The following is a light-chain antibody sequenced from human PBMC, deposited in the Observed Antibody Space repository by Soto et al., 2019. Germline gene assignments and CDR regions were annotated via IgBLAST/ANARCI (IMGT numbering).Light chain of an antibody. Sequence: EIVLTQSPATLSLSPGERATLSCGASQTVSSYLAWYQHKPGQAPRLLIYDASNRATGIPAGFSGSGSGADFTIIISSLETEDSAVYYCQQRSKSPLTFGGGTNVEIK. CDR1: QTVSSY. V-gene: IGKV3-11*01. J-gene: IGKJ4*01. CDR3: QQRSKSPLT. CDR2: DAS.